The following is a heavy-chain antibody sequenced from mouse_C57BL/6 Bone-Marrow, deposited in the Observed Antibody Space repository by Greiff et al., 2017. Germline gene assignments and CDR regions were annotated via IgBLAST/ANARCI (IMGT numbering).Heavy chain of an antibody. CDR1: GYTFTSYW. D-gene: IGHD6-5*01. CDR3: ARAYDYDAMDY. V-gene: IGHV1-64*01. CDR2: IHPNSGST. Sequence: VQLQQSGAELVKPGASVKLSCKASGYTFTSYWMHWVKQRPGQGLEWIGMIHPNSGSTNYNEKFKSKATLTVDKSSSTAYMQLSSLTSEDSAVYYWARAYDYDAMDYWGQGTSVTVSS. J-gene: IGHJ4*01.